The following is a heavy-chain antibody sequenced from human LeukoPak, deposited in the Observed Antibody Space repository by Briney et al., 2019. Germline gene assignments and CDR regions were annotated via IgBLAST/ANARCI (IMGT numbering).Heavy chain of an antibody. CDR1: GYTFNNYW. CDR2: IYPGDSDT. CDR3: ARVGVRGVNGRAYFDY. J-gene: IGHJ4*02. V-gene: IGHV5-51*01. Sequence: GESLKISCQGSGYTFNNYWIGWVRQLPGKGLEWMGIIYPGDSDTTYNPSFEGQVTFSVDKSSSTAYLRWSSLEASDTAIYYCARVGVRGVNGRAYFDYWGQGTLVTVSS. D-gene: IGHD3-10*01.